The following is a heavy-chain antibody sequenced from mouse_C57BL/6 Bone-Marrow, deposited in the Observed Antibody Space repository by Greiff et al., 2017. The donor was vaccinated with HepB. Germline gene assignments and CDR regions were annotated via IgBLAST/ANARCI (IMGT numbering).Heavy chain of an antibody. CDR1: GYTFTEYT. CDR3: ARHEGQTAQAFYFDY. Sequence: QVHVKQSGAELVKPGASVKLSCKASGYTFTEYTIHWVKQRSGQGLEWIGWFYPGSGSIKYNEKFKDKATLTADKSSSTVYMELSRLTSEDSAVYFCARHEGQTAQAFYFDYWGQGTTLTVSS. CDR2: FYPGSGSI. J-gene: IGHJ2*01. D-gene: IGHD3-2*02. V-gene: IGHV1-62-2*01.